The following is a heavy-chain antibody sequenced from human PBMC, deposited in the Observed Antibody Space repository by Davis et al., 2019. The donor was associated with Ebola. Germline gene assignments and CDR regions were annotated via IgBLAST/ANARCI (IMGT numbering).Heavy chain of an antibody. CDR1: GYTFTGYY. V-gene: IGHV1-2*04. CDR3: ARRSYDSSGYRNWYFDL. CDR2: INPNSGGT. J-gene: IGHJ2*01. D-gene: IGHD3-22*01. Sequence: ASVKVSCKASGYTFTGYYMHWVRQAPGQGLEWMGWINPNSGGTNYAQNVQGWVTMTRDTSISTAYMELSRLRSDDTAVYYCARRSYDSSGYRNWYFDLWGRGTLVTASS.